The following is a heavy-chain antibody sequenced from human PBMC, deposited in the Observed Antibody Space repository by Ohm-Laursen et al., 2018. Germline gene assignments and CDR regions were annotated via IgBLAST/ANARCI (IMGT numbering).Heavy chain of an antibody. CDR2: ISSNSGSI. J-gene: IGHJ4*02. V-gene: IGHV3-48*02. CDR3: ARTLRGGSCYRCY. Sequence: SLRLSCAASGFTFSSYTMNWVRQAPGKGLEWISSISSNSGSIYYADSVKGRFTISRDNAKNSLYLQMNSLRDEDTAVYYCARTLRGGSCYRCYWGQGTLVTVSS. CDR1: GFTFSSYT. D-gene: IGHD2-15*01.